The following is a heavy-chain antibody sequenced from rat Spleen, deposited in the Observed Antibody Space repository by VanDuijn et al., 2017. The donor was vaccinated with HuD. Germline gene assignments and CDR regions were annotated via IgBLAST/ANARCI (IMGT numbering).Heavy chain of an antibody. CDR3: ARRVYGGYLDY. V-gene: IGHV2-6*01. D-gene: IGHD1-11*01. J-gene: IGHJ2*01. Sequence: QVQLKESGPGLVQPSQTLSLTCTVSGFSLTSYTVSWVRQPPGKGLEWIAAISSGGSTYYNSALKSRLSISRDTSKSQVFLKVDSLQTEDTGTYYCARRVYGGYLDYWGQGVMVTVSS. CDR2: ISSGGST. CDR1: GFSLTSYT.